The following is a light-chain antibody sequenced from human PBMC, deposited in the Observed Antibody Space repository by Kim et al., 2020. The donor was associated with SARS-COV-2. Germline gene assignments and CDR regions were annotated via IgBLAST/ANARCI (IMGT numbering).Light chain of an antibody. CDR3: QVWVSSSDHYV. J-gene: IGLJ1*01. V-gene: IGLV3-21*04. CDR2: YDS. CDR1: NIGSKS. Sequence: SYELTQPPSVSVAPGKTARITCGGNNIGSKSVHWYQQKPGQAPVLVIYYDSDRPSGIPERFSGSNSGNTAPLTISRVEAGDEADYYCQVWVSSSDHYVFGTGTKVTVL.